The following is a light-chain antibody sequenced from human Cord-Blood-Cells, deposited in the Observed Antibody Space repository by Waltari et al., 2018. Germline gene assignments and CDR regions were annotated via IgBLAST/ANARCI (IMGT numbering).Light chain of an antibody. J-gene: IGLJ3*02. CDR2: EGS. Sequence: QSALTQPASVSGSPGQSITISCTGTSSDVGSYNLVSWYQQHPGKAPKLMIYEGSKRPSGVSNRCSGSKSGNTASLTISGLQAEDEADYYCCSYAGRWVFGGGTKLTVL. CDR3: CSYAGRWV. V-gene: IGLV2-23*01. CDR1: SSDVGSYNL.